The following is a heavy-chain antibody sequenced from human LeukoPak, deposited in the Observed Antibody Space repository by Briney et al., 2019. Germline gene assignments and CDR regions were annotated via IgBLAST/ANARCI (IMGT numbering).Heavy chain of an antibody. D-gene: IGHD2-15*01. V-gene: IGHV3-30*02. CDR3: AKRVCSGGNCYQEHFDY. CDR1: GFTFRNYG. Sequence: PGGPLRLSCAASGFTFRNYGMHWVRQAPGKGLERVAFMRYDGSNQYYADSVKGRFTISRDNSKNTLYLQMNSLRTEDTAVYYCAKRVCSGGNCYQEHFDYWGQGTLVTVSS. CDR2: MRYDGSNQ. J-gene: IGHJ4*02.